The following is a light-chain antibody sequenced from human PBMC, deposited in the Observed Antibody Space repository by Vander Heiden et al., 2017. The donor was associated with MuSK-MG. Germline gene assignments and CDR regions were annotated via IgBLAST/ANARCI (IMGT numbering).Light chain of an antibody. CDR1: QSISSW. Sequence: IHITHSPSTLSPSVGDRVTITCRASQSISSWLAWYQQKPGKAPKLLIYKASSLESGVPSRFSGSGSGTEFTLTISSLQPDDFATYYCQQENSYPITFGGGTKVEIK. CDR3: QQENSYPIT. V-gene: IGKV1-5*03. J-gene: IGKJ4*01. CDR2: KAS.